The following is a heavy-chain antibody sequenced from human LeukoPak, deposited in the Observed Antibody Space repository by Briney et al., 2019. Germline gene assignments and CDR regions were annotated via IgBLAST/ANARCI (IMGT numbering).Heavy chain of an antibody. D-gene: IGHD3-3*01. CDR3: ARGRSFWSGYYIGWFDP. V-gene: IGHV4-4*07. CDR2: IYTSGST. J-gene: IGHJ5*02. Sequence: SETLSLTCTVSGGSISSYYWSWIRQPAGKGLEWIRRIYTSGSTNYNPSLKSRVTMSVDTSKNQFSLKLSSVTAADTAVYYCARGRSFWSGYYIGWFDPWGQGTLVTVSS. CDR1: GGSISSYY.